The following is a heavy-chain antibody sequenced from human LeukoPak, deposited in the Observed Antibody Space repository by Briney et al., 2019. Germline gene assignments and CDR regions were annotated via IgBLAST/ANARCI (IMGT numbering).Heavy chain of an antibody. CDR3: AMNYGYYYYYMDV. CDR2: INSDGSSA. V-gene: IGHV3-74*01. J-gene: IGHJ6*03. Sequence: AGGSLRLSCAASGFTFSSYWMHWVRQAPGRGLVWVSRINSDGSSASYADSVKGRFTISRDNAKNTLHLQMNSLRAEDTAVYYCAMNYGYYYYYMDVWGKGTTVTVSS. D-gene: IGHD1-7*01. CDR1: GFTFSSYW.